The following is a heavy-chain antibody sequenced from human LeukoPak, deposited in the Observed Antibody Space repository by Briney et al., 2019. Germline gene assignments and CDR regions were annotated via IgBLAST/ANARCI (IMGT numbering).Heavy chain of an antibody. V-gene: IGHV3-64D*09. CDR1: GVTFSSYG. J-gene: IGHJ4*02. CDR3: VKDTDYYDSSGYYC. CDR2: ISSNGGST. Sequence: GSLRLSCSASGVTFSSYGMHWVRQAPGKGLEYVSAISSNGGSTYYADSVKGRFTISRDNSKNTLYLQMSSLRAEDTAVYYCVKDTDYYDSSGYYCWGQGTLVTVSS. D-gene: IGHD3-22*01.